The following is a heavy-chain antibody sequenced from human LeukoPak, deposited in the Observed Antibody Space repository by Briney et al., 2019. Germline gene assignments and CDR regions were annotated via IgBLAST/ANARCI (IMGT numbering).Heavy chain of an antibody. CDR2: IYTSGST. D-gene: IGHD3-22*01. V-gene: IGHV4-4*07. Sequence: SETLSLTCTVSGGSISSYYWSWIRQPAGKGLEWIGRIYTSGSTNYNPSLKSRATISVDTSKNQFSLKLSSVTAADTAVYYCARWGSYDSSGYYYYYYYMDVWGKGTTVTVS. J-gene: IGHJ6*03. CDR3: ARWGSYDSSGYYYYYYYMDV. CDR1: GGSISSYY.